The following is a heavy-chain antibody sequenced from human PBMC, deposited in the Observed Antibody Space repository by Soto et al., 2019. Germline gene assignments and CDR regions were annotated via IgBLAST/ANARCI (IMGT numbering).Heavy chain of an antibody. D-gene: IGHD3-22*01. CDR2: IHPSGGST. J-gene: IGHJ2*01. CDR3: ARTHSYDSSGYLDPLDWYFDL. CDR1: GYTFTSYY. Sequence: QVQLVQSGAEVKKPGASVKVSCKASGYTFTSYYMHWVRQAPGQVLEWMGLIHPSGGSTSYAQKLQDRVTMTRDTSKSTVYLEMSSLRSEDTAVYYCARTHSYDSSGYLDPLDWYFDLWGRSTLVTFST. V-gene: IGHV1-46*01.